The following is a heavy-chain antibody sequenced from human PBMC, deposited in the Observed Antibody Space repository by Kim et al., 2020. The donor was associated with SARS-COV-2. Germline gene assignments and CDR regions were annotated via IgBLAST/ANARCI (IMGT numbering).Heavy chain of an antibody. CDR3: ARRITGYDYKYYAMDV. CDR1: GYTFTSYD. D-gene: IGHD5-12*01. J-gene: IGHJ6*02. Sequence: ASVKVSCKASGYTFTSYDINWVRQATGQGLEWMGWMNPNNGDTGYAEQFQGRVTMTRNTSISTAYMELSSLRSEDTAVYHCARRITGYDYKYYAMDVWGQGTTVSVSS. V-gene: IGHV1-8*01. CDR2: MNPNNGDT.